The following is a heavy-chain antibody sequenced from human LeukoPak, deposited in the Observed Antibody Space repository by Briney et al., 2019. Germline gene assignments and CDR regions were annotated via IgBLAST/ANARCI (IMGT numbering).Heavy chain of an antibody. Sequence: SQTLSLTCAISGDSVSSNSAAWNWIRQSPSRGLEWLGRTYYRSKWYNDYAVSVKSRITINPDTSKNQFSLQLNSVTPEDTAVYYCARAPVRDYVWGSYTTNWLDPWGQGTLVTVSS. CDR2: TYYRSKWYN. D-gene: IGHD3-16*01. CDR1: GDSVSSNSAA. J-gene: IGHJ5*02. V-gene: IGHV6-1*01. CDR3: ARAPVRDYVWGSYTTNWLDP.